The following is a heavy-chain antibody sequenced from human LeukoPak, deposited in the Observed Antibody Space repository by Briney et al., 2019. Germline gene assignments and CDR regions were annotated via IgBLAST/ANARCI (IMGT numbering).Heavy chain of an antibody. CDR3: ARLQSDSHSTFDS. CDR2: IHPDDSDT. CDR1: GYTFTNYW. V-gene: IGHV5-51*01. J-gene: IGHJ4*02. D-gene: IGHD5-18*01. Sequence: GESLKISCRGSGYTFTNYWIGWVRQMPGKGLEWMGIIHPDDSDTRFSPSFQGQATISADKSVSTAYLQWSSLKASDTAMFYCARLQSDSHSTFDSWGQGTLVTVSS.